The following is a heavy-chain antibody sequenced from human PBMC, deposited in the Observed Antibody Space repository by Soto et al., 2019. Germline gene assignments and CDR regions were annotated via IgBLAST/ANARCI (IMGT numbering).Heavy chain of an antibody. V-gene: IGHV3-30*18. CDR2: ISYDGSNK. D-gene: IGHD5-18*01. J-gene: IGHJ4*02. CDR3: AKDVGPGYSYGYGCSY. Sequence: GGSLRLSCAASGFTFSSYGMHWVRQAPGKGLEWVAVISYDGSNKYYADSLKGRFTISRDNSKNKLYLQMNSLRAEDTAVYYCAKDVGPGYSYGYGCSYWGQGTLVTVSS. CDR1: GFTFSSYG.